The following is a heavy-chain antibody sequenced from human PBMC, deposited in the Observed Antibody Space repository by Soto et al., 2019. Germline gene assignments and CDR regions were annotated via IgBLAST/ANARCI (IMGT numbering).Heavy chain of an antibody. Sequence: PGESLKISCKGSGYTFTSYWIGWVRQMPGKGLEWMGIIYPDDSDTRYSPSLQGQVTISADKSISTAYLQWSSLKASDTAIYYCARHVANGMDVWGRGTTVTVSS. CDR1: GYTFTSYW. J-gene: IGHJ6*02. CDR2: IYPDDSDT. CDR3: ARHVANGMDV. V-gene: IGHV5-51*01.